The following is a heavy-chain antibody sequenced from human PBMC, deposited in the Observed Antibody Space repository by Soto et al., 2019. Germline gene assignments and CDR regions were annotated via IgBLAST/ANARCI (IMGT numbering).Heavy chain of an antibody. D-gene: IGHD3-22*01. J-gene: IGHJ4*02. CDR2: IYTSGST. Sequence: LSLTCTVSGGSISSYYWSWIRQPAGKGLEWIGRIYTSGSTHYNPSLKSRVTMSVDTSKNPFSLKLSSVTAADTAVYYCARGVGNYYDSSGYYYVDYWGQGTLVTVS. V-gene: IGHV4-4*07. CDR3: ARGVGNYYDSSGYYYVDY. CDR1: GGSISSYY.